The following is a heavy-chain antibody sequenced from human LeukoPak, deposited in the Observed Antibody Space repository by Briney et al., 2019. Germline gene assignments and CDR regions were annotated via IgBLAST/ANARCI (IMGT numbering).Heavy chain of an antibody. CDR3: AREATGTTNVHGMDV. J-gene: IGHJ6*02. Sequence: ASVKVSCKASGYTFTSYYMHWVRQAPGQGLEWMGIINPSGGSTSYAQRFQGRVTMTRDTSTSTVYMELSSLRSEDTAVYYCAREATGTTNVHGMDVWGQGTTVTVSS. V-gene: IGHV1-46*01. D-gene: IGHD1-1*01. CDR2: INPSGGST. CDR1: GYTFTSYY.